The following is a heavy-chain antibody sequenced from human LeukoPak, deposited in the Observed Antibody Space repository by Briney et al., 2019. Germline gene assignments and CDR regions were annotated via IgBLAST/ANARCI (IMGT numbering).Heavy chain of an antibody. D-gene: IGHD6-19*01. Sequence: SETLSLTCAVYGGSFSGYYWSWIRQPPGKGLEWIGEINHSGSTNYNPSLKCRVTISVDTSKIQFSLKLSSVTAADTSVYYCARLSSGWPYYFDYWGQGTLVTVSS. V-gene: IGHV4-34*01. CDR2: INHSGST. CDR1: GGSFSGYY. CDR3: ARLSSGWPYYFDY. J-gene: IGHJ4*02.